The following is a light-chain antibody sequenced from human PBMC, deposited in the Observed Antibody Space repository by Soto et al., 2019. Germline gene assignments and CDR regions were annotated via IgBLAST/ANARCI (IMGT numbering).Light chain of an antibody. CDR2: KAS. V-gene: IGKV1-5*03. CDR3: QQYNSYSEWS. J-gene: IGKJ1*01. Sequence: DIQMTQSPSPLSASVGDRVTITCRASQSISTWLAWYQQKPGKAPKLLIYKASSLESGVQSRLRGSGSGTEFNLTISSLQPDGFAPYYCQQYNSYSEWSFGQGTKVESK. CDR1: QSISTW.